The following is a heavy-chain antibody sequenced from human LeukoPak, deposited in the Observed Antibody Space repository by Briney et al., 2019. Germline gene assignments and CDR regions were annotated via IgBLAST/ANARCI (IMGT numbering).Heavy chain of an antibody. D-gene: IGHD6-25*01. J-gene: IGHJ4*02. V-gene: IGHV4-61*02. CDR1: GASISGSGYY. CDR3: ARRSGGFDY. Sequence: SETLSLTCTVSGASISGSGYYWGWIRQPAGKGLEWIGRIFSTGSTNYNPSLKSRVTMSLDTSKNQFSLKLSSVTAADTAVYYCARRSGGFDYWGQGTLVTVSS. CDR2: IFSTGST.